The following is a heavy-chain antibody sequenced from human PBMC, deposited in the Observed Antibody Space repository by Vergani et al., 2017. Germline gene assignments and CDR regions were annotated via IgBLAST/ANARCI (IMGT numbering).Heavy chain of an antibody. D-gene: IGHD2-8*01. CDR3: ARSRDCAHGVCYMTYYYYIDV. CDR1: GFTLSSHA. CDR2: IWYDVSKG. Sequence: QLQLEDSGGGVVQPGRSLRLSCAGSGFTLSSHAMHWVRQAPGKGLEWVAFIWYDVSKGYYADSVKGRFTISRDNSKNTLYLEMNNLRAAPTAVSYCARSRDCAHGVCYMTYYYYIDVWGKGTAVTVSS. J-gene: IGHJ6*03. V-gene: IGHV3-33*01.